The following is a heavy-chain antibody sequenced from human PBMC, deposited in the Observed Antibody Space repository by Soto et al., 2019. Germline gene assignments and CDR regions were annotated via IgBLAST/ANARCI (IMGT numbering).Heavy chain of an antibody. D-gene: IGHD6-13*01. CDR2: IYYSGST. Sequence: PSETLSLTCTVSGGSISSGDYYWSWIRQPPGKGLEWIGYIYYSGSTYYNPSLKSRVTISVDTSKNQFSLKLSSVTAADTAVYYCARGSSSSRPLENWFDPRGQGTLVIVSS. V-gene: IGHV4-30-4*01. CDR3: ARGSSSSRPLENWFDP. CDR1: GGSISSGDYY. J-gene: IGHJ5*02.